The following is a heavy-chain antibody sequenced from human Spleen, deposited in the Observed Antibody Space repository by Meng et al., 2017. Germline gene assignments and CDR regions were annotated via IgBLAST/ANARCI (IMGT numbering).Heavy chain of an antibody. Sequence: GGSLRLSCAASGFIVSNNYMSWVRQAPGKGLEWVSVIYRDDTTYYADSVKGRFTISRHNSKNTLYLQMNSLRAEDTAVYYCATATYVSGWTAERDYWGQGTLVTVSS. J-gene: IGHJ4*02. CDR1: GFIVSNNY. D-gene: IGHD6-19*01. CDR3: ATATYVSGWTAERDY. V-gene: IGHV3-53*04. CDR2: IYRDDTT.